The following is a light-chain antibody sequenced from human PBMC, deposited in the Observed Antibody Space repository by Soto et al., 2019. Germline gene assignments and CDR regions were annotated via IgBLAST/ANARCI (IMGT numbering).Light chain of an antibody. CDR2: DAS. J-gene: IGKJ4*01. CDR3: QQRELT. CDR1: QSVSSY. V-gene: IGKV3-11*01. Sequence: EIVWTQSPATLSLSPGERATLSCRASQSVSSYLAWYQQKPGQAPRLLIYDASNRATGIPARFSGSGSGTAFTLTISSLEPEDFAVYYCQQRELTFGGGTKVEIK.